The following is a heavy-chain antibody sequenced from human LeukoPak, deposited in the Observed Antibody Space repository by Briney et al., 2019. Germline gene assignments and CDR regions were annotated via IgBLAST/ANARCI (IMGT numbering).Heavy chain of an antibody. V-gene: IGHV3-53*01. CDR1: GFTVSSDY. J-gene: IGHJ3*02. CDR3: ARDFSLARPLDPFDM. D-gene: IGHD6-6*01. CDR2: IYAGGST. Sequence: PGGSLRLSCAASGFTVSSDYMSWVRQPPGKGLEWVSVIYAGGSTYYGDSVKGRFTISRDDSKNTLYLQMNSLRAEDTAVYYCARDFSLARPLDPFDMWGQGTMATVSS.